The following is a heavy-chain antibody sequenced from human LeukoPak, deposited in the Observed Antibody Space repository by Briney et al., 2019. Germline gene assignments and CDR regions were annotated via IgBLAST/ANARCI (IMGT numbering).Heavy chain of an antibody. CDR3: ARYYDSSGYRIFDY. V-gene: IGHV1-18*01. J-gene: IGHJ4*02. D-gene: IGHD3-22*01. Sequence: GASVKVSCKASGYTFTTYGLSWVRQAPRQGLEWLGWISTYDDNIKYAQSLQGRLTLTIDTSTSTAYMELRSLTSDDTAVYYCARYYDSSGYRIFDYWGQGTLVTVSS. CDR2: ISTYDDNI. CDR1: GYTFTTYG.